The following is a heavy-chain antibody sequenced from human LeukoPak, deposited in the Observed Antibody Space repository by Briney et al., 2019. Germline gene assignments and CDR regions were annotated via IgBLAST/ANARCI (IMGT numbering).Heavy chain of an antibody. J-gene: IGHJ5*02. Sequence: SETLSLTCTVSGGSISSYYWSWIRQPAGKGLEWIGYIYYSGSTNYNPSLKSRVTISVDTSKNQFSLKLSSVTAADTAVYYCARGYSSGWYNWFDPWGQGTLVTVSS. V-gene: IGHV4-59*08. CDR1: GGSISSYY. CDR2: IYYSGST. CDR3: ARGYSSGWYNWFDP. D-gene: IGHD6-19*01.